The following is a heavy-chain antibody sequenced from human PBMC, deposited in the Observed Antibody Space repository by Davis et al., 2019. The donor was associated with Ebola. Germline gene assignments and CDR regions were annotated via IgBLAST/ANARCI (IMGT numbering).Heavy chain of an antibody. D-gene: IGHD1-20*01. Sequence: MPGGSLRLSCTVSGGSISSSSYYWGWIRQPPGKGLEWIGSIYHSGSTNYNPSLKSRVTISVDKSKNQFSLKLSSVTAADTAVYYCARGLGRYNWKRITTGYGMDVWGQGTTVTVSS. V-gene: IGHV4-39*07. CDR2: IYHSGST. CDR3: ARGLGRYNWKRITTGYGMDV. CDR1: GGSISSSSYY. J-gene: IGHJ6*02.